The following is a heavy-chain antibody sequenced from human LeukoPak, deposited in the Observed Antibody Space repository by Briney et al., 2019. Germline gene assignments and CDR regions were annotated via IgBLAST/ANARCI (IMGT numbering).Heavy chain of an antibody. CDR2: IYYSGST. CDR3: AGTPRQQWLVRDYYYMDV. D-gene: IGHD6-19*01. CDR1: GGSISSSSYY. J-gene: IGHJ6*03. V-gene: IGHV4-39*07. Sequence: SETLSLTCTVSGGSISSSSYYWGWIRQPPGKGLEWIGSIYYSGSTYYNPSLKSRVTMSIDTSKNQLSLKLSSVTAADTAVYYCAGTPRQQWLVRDYYYMDVWGKGTTVTISS.